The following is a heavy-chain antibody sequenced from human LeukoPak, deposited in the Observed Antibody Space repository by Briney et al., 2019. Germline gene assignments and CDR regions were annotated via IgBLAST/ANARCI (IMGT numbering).Heavy chain of an antibody. J-gene: IGHJ3*02. D-gene: IGHD3-3*01. V-gene: IGHV3-74*01. CDR3: AKDLRITIFGVVIIPDAFDI. CDR1: GFTFSSYW. CDR2: INSDGSST. Sequence: PGGSLRLSCAASGFTFSSYWMHWVRQAPGKGLVWVSRINSDGSSTSYADSVKGRFTISRDNAKNTLYLQMNSLRAEDTAVYYCAKDLRITIFGVVIIPDAFDIWGQGTMVTVSS.